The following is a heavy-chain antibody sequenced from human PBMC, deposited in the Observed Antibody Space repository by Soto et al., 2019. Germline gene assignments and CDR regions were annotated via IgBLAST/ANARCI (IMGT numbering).Heavy chain of an antibody. CDR3: ARDYVQWLVQDYYYYCMDV. V-gene: IGHV5-51*01. Sequence: PGASLKISCKGSGYSFTSYWIGWVRQMPGKGLEWMGIIYPGDSDTRYSPSFQGQVTISADKSISTAYLQWSSLKASDTAMYYCARDYVQWLVQDYYYYCMDVWGQGTTVTVSS. CDR1: GYSFTSYW. D-gene: IGHD6-19*01. J-gene: IGHJ6*02. CDR2: IYPGDSDT.